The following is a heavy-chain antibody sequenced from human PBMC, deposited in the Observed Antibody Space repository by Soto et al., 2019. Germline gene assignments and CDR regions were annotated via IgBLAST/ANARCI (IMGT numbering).Heavy chain of an antibody. CDR2: INPSGGSP. D-gene: IGHD4-17*01. CDR1: GYTFTNYY. V-gene: IGHV1-46*03. Sequence: QVQLMQSGADVKKPGASVRVSCKASGYTFTNYYIHWVREAPGQGLEWMGIINPSGGSPSYAQKFQGRVTMTRDTSTSTAYMELSSLRSEDTAVYYCARGYLSTVTTYGYFDYWGQGTLVTVSS. CDR3: ARGYLSTVTTYGYFDY. J-gene: IGHJ4*02.